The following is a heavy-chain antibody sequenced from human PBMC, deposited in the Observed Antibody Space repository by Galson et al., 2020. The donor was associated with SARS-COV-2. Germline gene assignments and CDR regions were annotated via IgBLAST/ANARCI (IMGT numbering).Heavy chain of an antibody. CDR2: IYYSGST. V-gene: IGHV4-39*07. J-gene: IGHJ4*02. D-gene: IGHD4-17*01. CDR3: ARYHSDEPKPLHYGGLRSPAEIVY. Sequence: SETLSLTCTVSGGSISSSSYYWGWIRQPPGKGLEWIGSIYYSGSTYYNPSLKSRVTISVDTSKNQFSLKLSSVTAADTAVYYCARYHSDEPKPLHYGGLRSPAEIVYWGQGTLVTVSS. CDR1: GGSISSSSYY.